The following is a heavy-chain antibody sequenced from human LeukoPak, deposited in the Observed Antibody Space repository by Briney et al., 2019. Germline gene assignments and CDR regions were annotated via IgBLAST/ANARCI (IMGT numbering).Heavy chain of an antibody. CDR3: ARDQLRGYCSSTSCYPGGWFDP. J-gene: IGHJ5*02. V-gene: IGHV1-2*02. Sequence: GASVEVSCKASGYTFTGYYMHWVRQAPGQGLEWTGWINLNSGGTNYAQKFQGRVTMTRDTSISTAYMELSRLRSDDTVVYYCARDQLRGYCSSTSCYPGGWFDPWGQGTLVTVSS. D-gene: IGHD2-2*01. CDR2: INLNSGGT. CDR1: GYTFTGYY.